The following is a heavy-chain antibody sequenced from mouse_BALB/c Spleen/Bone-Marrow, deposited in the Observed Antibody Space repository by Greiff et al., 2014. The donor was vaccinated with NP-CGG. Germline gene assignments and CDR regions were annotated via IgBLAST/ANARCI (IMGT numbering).Heavy chain of an antibody. Sequence: QVQLQQPGAELVKPGASVKLSCKASGYTFTSYYMYWVKQRPGQGLEWIGGINPSNGGTNFNEKFKSKATLTVDKSSSTAYMQLSSLTSEDSAVYYYTRDHYYYGSSYWYFDVWGAGTTVTVSS. CDR2: INPSNGGT. D-gene: IGHD1-1*01. CDR3: TRDHYYYGSSYWYFDV. V-gene: IGHV1S81*02. CDR1: GYTFTSYY. J-gene: IGHJ1*01.